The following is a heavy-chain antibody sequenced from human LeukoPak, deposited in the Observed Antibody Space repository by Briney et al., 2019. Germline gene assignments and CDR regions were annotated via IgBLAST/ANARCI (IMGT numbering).Heavy chain of an antibody. CDR1: GFTFRTSS. CDR2: INSGSDTI. J-gene: IGHJ4*02. D-gene: IGHD5-18*01. CDR3: ASRGYSYGSEVFDY. V-gene: IGHV3-48*01. Sequence: GGSLRLSCEASGFTFRTSSMNWVRQAPGRGLEWVSYINSGSDTIYYADSVKGRFTISRDNAKNSLYLQMNSLRAEDTAVYYCASRGYSYGSEVFDYWGQGTLVTVSS.